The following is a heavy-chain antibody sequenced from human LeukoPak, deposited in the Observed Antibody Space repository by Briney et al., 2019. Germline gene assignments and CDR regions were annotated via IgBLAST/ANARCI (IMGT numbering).Heavy chain of an antibody. Sequence: SVKVSCKASGGTFSSYAISLVRQAPGQGLEWMGGIIPIFGTANYAQKFQGRVTITADESTSTAYMELSSLRSEDTAVYYCATSHTTQQLFSWFDPWGQGTLVTVSS. CDR2: IIPIFGTA. V-gene: IGHV1-69*13. CDR1: GGTFSSYA. CDR3: ATSHTTQQLFSWFDP. D-gene: IGHD2-2*01. J-gene: IGHJ5*02.